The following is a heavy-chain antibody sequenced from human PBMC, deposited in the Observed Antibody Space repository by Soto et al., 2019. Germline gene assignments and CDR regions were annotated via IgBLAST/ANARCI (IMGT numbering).Heavy chain of an antibody. D-gene: IGHD6-19*01. CDR2: IYYSGST. CDR3: ARVAVAGMDYYYGMDV. V-gene: IGHV4-31*03. J-gene: IGHJ6*02. CDR1: GGSISSGGYY. Sequence: QVQLQESGPGLVKPSQTLSLTCTVSGGSISSGGYYWSWIRQHPGKGLEWIGYIYYSGSTYYNPSLKSRVTIAVDTSKNQFPLKLSSVTAADTAVYYCARVAVAGMDYYYGMDVWGQGTTVTVSS.